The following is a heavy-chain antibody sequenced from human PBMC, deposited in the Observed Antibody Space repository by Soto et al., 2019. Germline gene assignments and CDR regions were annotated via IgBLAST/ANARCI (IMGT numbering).Heavy chain of an antibody. V-gene: IGHV3-74*01. CDR2: INSDGSST. CDR3: ARAGIEMATIHEPFDI. D-gene: IGHD5-12*01. CDR1: GFTFSSYW. J-gene: IGHJ3*02. Sequence: GGSLRLSCAASGFTFSSYWMHWVRQAPGKGLVWVSRINSDGSSTSYADSVKGRFTISRDNAKNTLYLQMNSLRAEDTAVYYCARAGIEMATIHEPFDIWGQGTMVTVSS.